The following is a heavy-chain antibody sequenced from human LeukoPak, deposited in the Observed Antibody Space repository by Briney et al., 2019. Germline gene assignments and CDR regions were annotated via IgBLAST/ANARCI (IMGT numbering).Heavy chain of an antibody. V-gene: IGHV3-21*01. J-gene: IGHJ4*02. CDR2: ITSSSSDI. D-gene: IGHD3-22*01. CDR3: ARVRNYYDIFPFDY. Sequence: SITSSSSDIFYADSVRGRFTISRDNANNALHLQMNSLRAEDTAVYYCARVRNYYDIFPFDYWGQGTLVTVSS.